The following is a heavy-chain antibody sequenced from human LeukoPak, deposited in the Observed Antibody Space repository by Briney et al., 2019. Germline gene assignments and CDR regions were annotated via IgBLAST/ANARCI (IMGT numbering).Heavy chain of an antibody. CDR3: ARQSLEIAAAGFFDY. J-gene: IGHJ4*02. CDR2: IYPGDSDT. D-gene: IGHD6-13*01. Sequence: GESLKISCKGSGYSFTSYWIGWVRQMPGKGLEWMGIIYPGDSDTRYSPSFQGQVTISADKSISTAYLQWSSLKASDTAMYYCARQSLEIAAAGFFDYWGQGTLVTVSS. V-gene: IGHV5-51*01. CDR1: GYSFTSYW.